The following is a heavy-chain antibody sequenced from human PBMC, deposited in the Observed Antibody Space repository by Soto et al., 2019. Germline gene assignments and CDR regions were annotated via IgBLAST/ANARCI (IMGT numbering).Heavy chain of an antibody. V-gene: IGHV1-69*02. J-gene: IGHJ4*02. Sequence: QVQLVQSGAEVKSAGSSVKVSCKASGDTFNFYSINWVRQAPGLGLEWVGRVNPILSMSNYAQRFQGRLTRPANKSTVTAYMELRSLRSEDTAIYYCASNYGSGYRAFDSWGQGALVTVSS. D-gene: IGHD3-10*01. CDR2: VNPILSMS. CDR3: ASNYGSGYRAFDS. CDR1: GDTFNFYS.